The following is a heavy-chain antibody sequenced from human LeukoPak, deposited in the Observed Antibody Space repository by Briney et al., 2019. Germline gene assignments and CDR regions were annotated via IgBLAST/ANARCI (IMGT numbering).Heavy chain of an antibody. J-gene: IGHJ3*02. Sequence: PGGSLRLSCAASGFTFSSYWMSWVRQAPGKGLEWVANIKQDGSEKYYVDSVKGRFTISRDNAKNTLYLQMNSLRAEDTAVYYCARGSGYYSYDAFDIWGQGTMVTVS. CDR2: IKQDGSEK. CDR3: ARGSGYYSYDAFDI. D-gene: IGHD3-22*01. CDR1: GFTFSSYW. V-gene: IGHV3-7*04.